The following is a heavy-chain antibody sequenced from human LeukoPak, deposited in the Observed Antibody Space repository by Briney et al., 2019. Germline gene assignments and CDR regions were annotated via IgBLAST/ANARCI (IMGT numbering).Heavy chain of an antibody. CDR3: ARHIGGGIEDMDV. Sequence: SETLSLTCTVSGGSIGTYYRSWVRQSPGTGLEWIGYIYVTGTRYNPYLQSRVTISVDRSRNQFFLKKTSVTAADTAVYYCARHIGGGIEDMDVWGRGTKVTVSS. CDR1: GGSIGTYY. J-gene: IGHJ6*03. D-gene: IGHD3-16*02. CDR2: IYVTGT. V-gene: IGHV4-59*08.